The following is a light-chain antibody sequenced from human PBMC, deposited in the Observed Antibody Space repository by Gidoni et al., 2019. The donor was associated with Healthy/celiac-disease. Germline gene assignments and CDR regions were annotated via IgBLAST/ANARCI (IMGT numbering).Light chain of an antibody. J-gene: IGKJ1*01. V-gene: IGKV4-1*01. CDR2: RAS. CDR1: QSVLYSPNNKNY. CDR3: QQYYSTPRT. Sequence: DIVMTQSPDSLAVSLCERATLNRKSSQSVLYSPNNKNYLAWYQQKPGQPPKLLIYRASTRESGVPDRFRGSGSGADFPLTISRVQAEDVAVYYCQQYYSTPRTFGQGTKVEIK.